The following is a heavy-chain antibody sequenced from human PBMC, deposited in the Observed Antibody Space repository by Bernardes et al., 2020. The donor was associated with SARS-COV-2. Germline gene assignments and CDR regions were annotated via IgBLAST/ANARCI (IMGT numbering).Heavy chain of an antibody. J-gene: IGHJ6*02. CDR1: GGTFGTYA. D-gene: IGHD3-9*01. V-gene: IGHV1-69*13. CDR3: AREGDPDDYQILTGETGLDYYGMDV. CDR2: IIPILSSA. Sequence: SVKVSCKASGGTFGTYAINWVRQAPGQGLEWVGRIIPILSSANYALKFQGRVTITADESTTTAYMELNSLRSEDTAVYYCAREGDPDDYQILTGETGLDYYGMDVWGQGTTVTVSS.